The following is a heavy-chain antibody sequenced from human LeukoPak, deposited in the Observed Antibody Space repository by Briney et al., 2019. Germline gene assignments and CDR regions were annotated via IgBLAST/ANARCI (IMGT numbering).Heavy chain of an antibody. D-gene: IGHD5-24*01. CDR1: GFTFDDYA. CDR3: ARGQGLQLKSGSDY. J-gene: IGHJ4*02. V-gene: IGHV3-21*01. CDR2: ISSSSSYI. Sequence: PGGSLRLSCAASGFTFDDYAMHWVRQAPGKGLEWVSSISSSSSYIYYADSVKGRFTISRDNAKNSLFLQMNSLRAEDTAVYYCARGQGLQLKSGSDYWGQGTLVTVSS.